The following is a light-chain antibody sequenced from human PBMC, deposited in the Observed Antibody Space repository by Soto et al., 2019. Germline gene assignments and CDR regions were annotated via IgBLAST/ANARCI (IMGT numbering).Light chain of an antibody. CDR1: QSVSSSF. CDR3: QQYDSSPWT. Sequence: EIVLTQSPGTLSLSPGERATLSCRASQSVSSSFLAWYQQKPGQAPRLLIYGASSRATGIPDRFSGSGSGTDFTLTIGGLEPEDFAVYYCQQYDSSPWTFGQGTGVELK. V-gene: IGKV3-20*01. CDR2: GAS. J-gene: IGKJ1*01.